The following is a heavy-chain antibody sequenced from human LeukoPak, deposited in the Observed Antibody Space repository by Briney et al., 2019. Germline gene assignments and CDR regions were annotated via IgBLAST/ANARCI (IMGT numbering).Heavy chain of an antibody. J-gene: IGHJ4*02. D-gene: IGHD2-2*03. CDR2: ISAYNGNT. V-gene: IGHV1-18*04. CDR3: ARVAVDIVVVPAAHDY. CDR1: GYTFTSYG. Sequence: ASVKVSCKASGYTFTSYGISWVRQAPGQGLEWMGWISAYNGNTNYAQKLQGRVTMATDTSTSTAYMELRSLRSDDTAVYYCARVAVDIVVVPAAHDYWGQGTLVTVSS.